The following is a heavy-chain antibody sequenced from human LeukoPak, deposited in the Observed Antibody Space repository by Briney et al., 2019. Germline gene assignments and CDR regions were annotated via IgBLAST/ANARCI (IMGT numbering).Heavy chain of an antibody. D-gene: IGHD4-17*01. CDR1: GGSFSGYY. V-gene: IGHV4-34*01. Sequence: PSETLSLTCAVYGGSFSGYYWSWIRQPPGKGLEWIGEINHSGSTNYNPSLKSRVNISVDTSKNQSSLTLSSVTAADTAVYYCARGRSYGDLDYWGQGTLVTVSS. J-gene: IGHJ4*02. CDR3: ARGRSYGDLDY. CDR2: INHSGST.